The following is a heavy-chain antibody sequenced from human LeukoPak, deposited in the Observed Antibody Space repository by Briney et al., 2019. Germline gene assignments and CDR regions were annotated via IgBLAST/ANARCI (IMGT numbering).Heavy chain of an antibody. V-gene: IGHV4-39*01. CDR3: AAIVVPAAPYWYFDL. Sequence: SETLSLTCTVSGGSISSSSYYWGWIRQPPGKGLGCIVCIYYSGSTYYNPSLKSRVTISVDTSKNQFSLKLSSVTAADTAVYYCAAIVVPAAPYWYFDLWGRGTLVTVSS. D-gene: IGHD2-2*01. CDR1: GGSISSSSYY. CDR2: IYYSGST. J-gene: IGHJ2*01.